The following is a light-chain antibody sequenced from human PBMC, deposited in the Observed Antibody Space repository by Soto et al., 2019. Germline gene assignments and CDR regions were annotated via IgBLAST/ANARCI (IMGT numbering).Light chain of an antibody. V-gene: IGKV1-5*03. CDR3: QQYNSYSPT. CDR2: KAS. J-gene: IGKJ1*01. CDR1: QSISTW. Sequence: DIQMTRSPSTLSASVGDRVTITCRASQSISTWLAWYQQEPGKAPKLLIHKASSLQSGVPSRFSGSGSGTDFTLTISCLHPDDFATYYCQQYNSYSPTFGQGTRVEIK.